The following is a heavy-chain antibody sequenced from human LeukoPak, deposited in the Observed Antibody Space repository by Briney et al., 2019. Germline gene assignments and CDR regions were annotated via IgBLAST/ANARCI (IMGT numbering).Heavy chain of an antibody. CDR2: IYYNGYT. CDR3: ASGQGIPVAWGAFNI. V-gene: IGHV4-59*01. CDR1: GGSTSPYY. D-gene: IGHD6-19*01. J-gene: IGHJ3*02. Sequence: SETLSLNCTVSGGSTSPYYWRWIRQPPGKGLERIGYIYYNGYTNYNPSLKSRVTMSVDMSKNQLSLKLSSVTAADTAVYYCASGQGIPVAWGAFNIWGQGTMVTVSS.